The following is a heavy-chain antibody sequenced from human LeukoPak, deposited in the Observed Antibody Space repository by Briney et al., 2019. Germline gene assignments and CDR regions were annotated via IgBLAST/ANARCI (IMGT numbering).Heavy chain of an antibody. CDR2: INPNTGET. J-gene: IGHJ5*02. Sequence: SGKVSCKASGHTFTGNFMHWLRQAPGQGLEWMGWINPNTGETNYAQNFQDRVTMTRDTSITTVYMELSRLTSGDTAVYYCARGRIIAVPGTDWFYPWGQGTLVTVSS. CDR3: ARGRIIAVPGTDWFYP. CDR1: GHTFTGNF. V-gene: IGHV1-2*02. D-gene: IGHD6-19*01.